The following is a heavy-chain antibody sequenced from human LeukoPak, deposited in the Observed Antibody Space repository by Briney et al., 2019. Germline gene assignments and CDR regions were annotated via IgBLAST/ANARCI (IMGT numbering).Heavy chain of an antibody. J-gene: IGHJ4*02. CDR3: ARAKYNWNDVGYFDY. Sequence: GASVKVSCKASGYTFTGYYIYWLRQAPGQGPEWMGWINPNSGVTSYARKFQGRVILTRDASISTAYMELSRLTSDDTAVYYCARAKYNWNDVGYFDYWGQGTLVTVSS. CDR2: INPNSGVT. D-gene: IGHD1-20*01. V-gene: IGHV1-2*02. CDR1: GYTFTGYY.